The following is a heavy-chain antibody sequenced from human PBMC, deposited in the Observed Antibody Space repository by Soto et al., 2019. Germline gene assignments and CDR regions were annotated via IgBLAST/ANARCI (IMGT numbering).Heavy chain of an antibody. J-gene: IGHJ6*02. D-gene: IGHD5-18*01. V-gene: IGHV3-30-3*01. CDR2: ISYDGSNK. CDR3: ARDSGYSYGDYYYYGMDV. Sequence: GGSLRLSCAASGFTFSSYAMHWVRQAPGKGLEWVAVISYDGSNKYYADSVKGRFTISRDNSKNTLYLQMNSLRAEDTAVYYCARDSGYSYGDYYYYGMDVWGQGTTVTVSS. CDR1: GFTFSSYA.